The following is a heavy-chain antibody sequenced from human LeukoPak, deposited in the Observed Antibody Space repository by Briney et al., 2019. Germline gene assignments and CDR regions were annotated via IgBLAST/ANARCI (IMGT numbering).Heavy chain of an antibody. J-gene: IGHJ4*02. Sequence: ASVKVSCKASGYTFTGYYMHWVRQAPGQGLEWMGWINPNSGGTNYAQKFQGRVTMTRDTSISTAYMELSRLRSDDTAVYYCARELPGGMVRGVTGYWGQGTLVTVSS. V-gene: IGHV1-2*02. CDR2: INPNSGGT. CDR1: GYTFTGYY. D-gene: IGHD3-10*01. CDR3: ARELPGGMVRGVTGY.